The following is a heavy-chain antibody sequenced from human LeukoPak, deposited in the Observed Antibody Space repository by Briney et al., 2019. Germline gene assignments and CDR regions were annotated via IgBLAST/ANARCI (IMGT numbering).Heavy chain of an antibody. Sequence: GGSLRLSCAASGFTFSSYSMNWVRQAPGKGLEWGSYISSSSSTIYYADSVKGRFTISRDNAKNSLYLQMNSLRAEDTAVYYCARDLATVVTINNWFDPWGQGTLVTVSS. CDR3: ARDLATVVTINNWFDP. CDR1: GFTFSSYS. D-gene: IGHD4-23*01. CDR2: ISSSSSTI. V-gene: IGHV3-48*04. J-gene: IGHJ5*02.